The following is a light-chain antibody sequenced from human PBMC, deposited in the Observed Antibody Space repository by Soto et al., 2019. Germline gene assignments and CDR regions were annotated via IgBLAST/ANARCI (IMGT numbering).Light chain of an antibody. CDR1: QSVSSSY. Sequence: EIVSTLSPSTLSLSTGERATLYCRASQSVSSSYLAWYQQKAGQAPRLLIYGASNRATGIPDRFSGSGSGTEFTLTISSLQSEDFAVYYCQQYDNWPTFGQGTKADIK. CDR2: GAS. J-gene: IGKJ1*01. V-gene: IGKV3D-15*01. CDR3: QQYDNWPT.